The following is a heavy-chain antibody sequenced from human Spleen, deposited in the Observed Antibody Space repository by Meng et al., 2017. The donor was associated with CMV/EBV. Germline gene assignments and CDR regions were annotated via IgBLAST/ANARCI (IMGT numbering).Heavy chain of an antibody. Sequence: ASVKVSCKASGYTFTSYGISWVRQAPGQGLEWMGWIKPNSGGTNYAQKFQGRVTMTRDTSISTAYMELSRLRSDDTAVYYCARVMGMTGVTWVYWGQGTTVTVSS. CDR3: ARVMGMTGVTWVY. V-gene: IGHV1-2*02. CDR1: GYTFTSYG. D-gene: IGHD3-9*01. CDR2: IKPNSGGT. J-gene: IGHJ6*02.